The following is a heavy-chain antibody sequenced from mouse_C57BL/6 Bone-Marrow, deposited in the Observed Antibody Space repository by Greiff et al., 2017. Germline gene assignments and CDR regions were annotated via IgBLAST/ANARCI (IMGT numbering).Heavy chain of an antibody. D-gene: IGHD1-1*01. CDR1: GYTFTDYY. CDR2: INPNNGGT. CDR3: ARNSRITTVVAGDFHYYAMDY. Sequence: EVQLQQSGPELVKPGASVKISCKASGYTFTDYYMNWVKQSHGKSLEWIGDINPNNGGTSYNQKFKGKATLTVDKSSSTAYMELRSLTSEDSAVYYCARNSRITTVVAGDFHYYAMDYWGQGTSVTVSS. J-gene: IGHJ4*01. V-gene: IGHV1-26*01.